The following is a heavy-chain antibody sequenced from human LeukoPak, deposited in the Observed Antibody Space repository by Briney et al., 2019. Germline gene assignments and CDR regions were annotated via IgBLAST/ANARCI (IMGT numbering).Heavy chain of an antibody. Sequence: GASVKVSCKASGYTFTSYAMHWVRQAPGQRLEWMGWINAGNGNTKYSQKFQGRVTITRDTSASTAYMELSSLRSEDTAVYYCAREGSLSIEFDYWGQGTLVTVSS. V-gene: IGHV1-3*01. CDR1: GYTFTSYA. D-gene: IGHD3-10*01. J-gene: IGHJ4*02. CDR3: AREGSLSIEFDY. CDR2: INAGNGNT.